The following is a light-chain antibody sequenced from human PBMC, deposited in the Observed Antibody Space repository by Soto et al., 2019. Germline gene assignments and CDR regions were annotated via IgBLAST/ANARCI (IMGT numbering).Light chain of an antibody. Sequence: QTVVTQEPSFSVSPGRTVKLTCGLTSGSVSTSYYPSWYQQTPGQAPRTLIYSTNTRSSGVPDRFSGSILGNKAALTITGALADDESDYYCVLYMGSGIWVFGGGTKLTVL. J-gene: IGLJ3*02. CDR3: VLYMGSGIWV. V-gene: IGLV8-61*01. CDR2: STN. CDR1: SGSVSTSYY.